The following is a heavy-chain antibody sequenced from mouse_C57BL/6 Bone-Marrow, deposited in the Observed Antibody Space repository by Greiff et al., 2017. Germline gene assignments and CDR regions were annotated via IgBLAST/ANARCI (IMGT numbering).Heavy chain of an antibody. CDR1: GFSLRTFGMG. D-gene: IGHD2-4*01. J-gene: IGHJ4*01. Sequence: QVTLKVSGPGILQPSQTLSLTCSFSGFSLRTFGMGVGWIRQPSGKGLEWLAHIWWDDDKYYNPALKSRLTISKDTTQNPVFLKVAKVDTADTSTYYCARNDYDDYYAMDNWGQGTSVTVSS. CDR2: IWWDDDK. CDR3: ARNDYDDYYAMDN. V-gene: IGHV8-8*01.